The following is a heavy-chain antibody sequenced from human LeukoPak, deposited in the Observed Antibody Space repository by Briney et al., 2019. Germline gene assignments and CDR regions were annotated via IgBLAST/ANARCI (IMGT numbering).Heavy chain of an antibody. D-gene: IGHD1-7*01. CDR2: INHSGST. J-gene: IGHJ4*02. CDR1: GGSFSGYY. V-gene: IGHV4-34*01. CDR3: ARRPNWNLYYFDY. Sequence: PSETLSLTCAVYGGSFSGYYWSWIRQPPGKGLEWIGEINHSGSTNYNPSLKSRVTISVDTSKNQFSLKLSSVTAADTAVYYCARRPNWNLYYFDYWGQGTLVTVSS.